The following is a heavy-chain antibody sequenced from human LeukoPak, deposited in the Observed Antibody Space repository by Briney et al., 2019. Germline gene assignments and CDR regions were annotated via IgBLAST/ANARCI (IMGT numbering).Heavy chain of an antibody. CDR3: ARLGSGWSFDF. V-gene: IGHV3-33*01. D-gene: IGHD6-19*01. J-gene: IGHJ4*02. Sequence: PGRSLRLSCAGSGFTFISYGIDWVRQAPGKGLEWVAVIWYDGSEKYYADSVRGRFTISRDNSKNTVSLQMNSLRADDTAVYYCARLGSGWSFDFWGQGTLVAVSS. CDR1: GFTFISYG. CDR2: IWYDGSEK.